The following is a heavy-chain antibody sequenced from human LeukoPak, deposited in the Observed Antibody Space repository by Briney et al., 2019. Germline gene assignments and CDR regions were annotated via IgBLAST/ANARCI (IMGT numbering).Heavy chain of an antibody. CDR1: GGSFSGYY. CDR3: ARGGYGGNSIY. D-gene: IGHD4-23*01. V-gene: IGHV4-34*01. Sequence: SETLSLTCAVYGGSFSGYYWSWIRQPPGKGLEWIGEINHSGSTNYNPSLKSRVTISVDTSKNQFSLKLSSVTAADTAVYYCARGGYGGNSIYWGQGTLVTVSS. CDR2: INHSGST. J-gene: IGHJ4*02.